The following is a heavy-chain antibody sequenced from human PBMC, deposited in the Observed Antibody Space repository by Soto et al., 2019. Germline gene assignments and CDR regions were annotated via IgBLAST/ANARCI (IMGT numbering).Heavy chain of an antibody. CDR3: ARVRVILLRLIPSYDYIWGSDTPYYFDY. CDR2: ISAYNGNT. V-gene: IGHV1-18*01. D-gene: IGHD3-16*01. CDR1: GYTFTSYG. Sequence: ASVKVSCKASGYTFTSYGISWVRQAPGQGLEWMGWISAYNGNTNYAQKQQGRVTMTTDTSTSTAYMELRSLRSDDTAVYYCARVRVILLRLIPSYDYIWGSDTPYYFDYWGQGTLVTVSS. J-gene: IGHJ4*02.